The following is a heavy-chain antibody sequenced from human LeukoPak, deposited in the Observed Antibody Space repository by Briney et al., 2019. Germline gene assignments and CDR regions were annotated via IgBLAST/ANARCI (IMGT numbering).Heavy chain of an antibody. CDR1: GFTFRSYG. Sequence: PGRSLRLSCAASGFTFRSYGMHWVRQAPGKGLEWVAVISYDGSNKYYADSVKGRFTISRDNSKNTLYLQMNSLRPEDTAVYYCAKDQFSSGFEYFQHWGQGTLVTVSS. CDR2: ISYDGSNK. CDR3: AKDQFSSGFEYFQH. D-gene: IGHD6-19*01. J-gene: IGHJ1*01. V-gene: IGHV3-30*18.